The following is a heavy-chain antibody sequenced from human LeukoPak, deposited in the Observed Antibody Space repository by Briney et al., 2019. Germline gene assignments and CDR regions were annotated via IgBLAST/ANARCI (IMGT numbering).Heavy chain of an antibody. D-gene: IGHD3-10*02. V-gene: IGHV3-48*03. J-gene: IGHJ6*04. CDR2: ISSSGSTI. CDR3: AELGITMIGGV. Sequence: PWGSLRRSRAASGFTFSSYEMNWVRPGPGQGLEWVSYISSSGSTIYYADSVKGRFTISRDNAKNSLYLQMNSLRAEDPAVYYCAELGITMIGGVWGKGTTVTISS. CDR1: GFTFSSYE.